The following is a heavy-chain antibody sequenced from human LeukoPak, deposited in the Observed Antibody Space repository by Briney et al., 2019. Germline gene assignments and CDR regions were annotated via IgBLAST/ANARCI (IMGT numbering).Heavy chain of an antibody. J-gene: IGHJ5*02. CDR1: GFTFSDYV. CDR3: VKDGPITGIYLCA. Sequence: GGSLRLSCTASGFTFSDYVMDWVRQAPGKGLEWVSVISNADAYTSYTGSVKGRFTISRDNSKDTLYLQMNDLRAEDTAVYYCVKDGPITGIYLCAWGQGTLVTVSS. V-gene: IGHV3-23*01. D-gene: IGHD1-1*01. CDR2: ISNADAYT.